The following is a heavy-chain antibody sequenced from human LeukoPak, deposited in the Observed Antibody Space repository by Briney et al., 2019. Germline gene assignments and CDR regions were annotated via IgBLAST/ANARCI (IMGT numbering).Heavy chain of an antibody. Sequence: SETLSLTCTVSGGSISSYFWTWLRQPPGKGLEWIGYIYTSGSTNYNPSLKSRVTISVDTSKKQSSLKLSSVTAADTAVYYCARLKPQRYYSNNYYYYMDVWGEGTTVTVSS. D-gene: IGHD4-11*01. CDR1: GGSISSYF. J-gene: IGHJ6*03. CDR3: ARLKPQRYYSNNYYYYMDV. V-gene: IGHV4-4*09. CDR2: IYTSGST.